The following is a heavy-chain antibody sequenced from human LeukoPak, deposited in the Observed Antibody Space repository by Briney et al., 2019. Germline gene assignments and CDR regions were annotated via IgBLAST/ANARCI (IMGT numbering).Heavy chain of an antibody. Sequence: GGSLRLSCAASGFTFNSYTMNWVRQAPGKGLGWVSAISGSGGSTYYADSVKGRFTISRDNSKNTLYLQMNSLRAEDTAVYYCAKVGAYYYDSGKNWFDPWGQGTLVTVSS. CDR3: AKVGAYYYDSGKNWFDP. J-gene: IGHJ5*02. CDR2: ISGSGGST. D-gene: IGHD3-22*01. V-gene: IGHV3-23*01. CDR1: GFTFNSYT.